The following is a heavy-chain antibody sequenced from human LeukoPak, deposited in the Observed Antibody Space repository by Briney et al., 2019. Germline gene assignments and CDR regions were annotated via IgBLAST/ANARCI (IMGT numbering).Heavy chain of an antibody. D-gene: IGHD1-26*01. CDR3: ARDRGSYDTDY. Sequence: ASVKVSCKASGGTFSSYAISWVRQAPGQGLEWMGRIIPIFGTANYAQKFQGRVTITTDESTSTAYMELSSLRSEDTAVYYCARDRGSYDTDYWGQGTLVTVSS. CDR2: IIPIFGTA. V-gene: IGHV1-69*05. CDR1: GGTFSSYA. J-gene: IGHJ4*02.